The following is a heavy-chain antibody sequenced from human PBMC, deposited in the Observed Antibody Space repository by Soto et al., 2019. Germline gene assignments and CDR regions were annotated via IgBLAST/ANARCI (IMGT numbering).Heavy chain of an antibody. CDR3: AKDLILHRQWGWLDP. CDR1: GFTFSSSA. CDR2: IVGNGGST. Sequence: VQLLESGGGLVQPGGSLRLSCAAAGFTFSSSAMSWVRQAPGKGLEWVSAIVGNGGSTYYADSVKGRFNISRDNSKNTLYVQMNSLRAEDTAVYYCAKDLILHRQWGWLDPWGQGTLVTVSS. D-gene: IGHD6-19*01. V-gene: IGHV3-23*01. J-gene: IGHJ5*02.